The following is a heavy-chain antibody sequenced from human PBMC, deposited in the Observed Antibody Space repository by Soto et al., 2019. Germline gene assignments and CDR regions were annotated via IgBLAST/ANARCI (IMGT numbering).Heavy chain of an antibody. Sequence: EVQLVESGGGLVQPGRSLRLSCAASGFTFDDYAMHWVRQAPGKGLEWVSGISWNSGSIGYADSVKGRFTISRDNAKNSLYLQMNSLRAEDTALYYCAKGDTGTTRSAHDYWGQGTLVTVSS. J-gene: IGHJ4*02. CDR1: GFTFDDYA. CDR3: AKGDTGTTRSAHDY. V-gene: IGHV3-9*01. CDR2: ISWNSGSI. D-gene: IGHD1-1*01.